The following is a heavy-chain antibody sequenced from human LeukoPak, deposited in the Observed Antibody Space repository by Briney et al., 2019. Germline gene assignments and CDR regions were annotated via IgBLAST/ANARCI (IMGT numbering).Heavy chain of an antibody. D-gene: IGHD6-6*01. CDR3: ARCVSSQRATDASDI. V-gene: IGHV3-48*01. CDR1: GFTFSSYS. CDR2: ISSSSSTI. J-gene: IGHJ3*02. Sequence: GGSLRLSCAASGFTFSSYSMNWVRQAPGKGLEWVSYISSSSSTIYYADSVKGRFTISRDNAKNSLYLQMNSLRAEDTAVYYCARCVSSQRATDASDIWGQGTMVTVSS.